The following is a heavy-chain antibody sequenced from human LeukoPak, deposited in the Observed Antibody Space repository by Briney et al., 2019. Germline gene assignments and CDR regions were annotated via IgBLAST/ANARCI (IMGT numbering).Heavy chain of an antibody. CDR2: ISAYNGNT. CDR1: GYTFTSYG. J-gene: IGHJ3*02. CDR3: ASAPNTYYDILTGYYAFDI. D-gene: IGHD3-9*01. V-gene: IGHV1-18*01. Sequence: GASVKVSCKASGYTFTSYGISWVRQAPGQGLEWMGWISAYNGNTNYAQKLQGRVTMTTDTSTSTAYMELRSLRSDDTAVYYCASAPNTYYDILTGYYAFDIWGQGTMVTVSS.